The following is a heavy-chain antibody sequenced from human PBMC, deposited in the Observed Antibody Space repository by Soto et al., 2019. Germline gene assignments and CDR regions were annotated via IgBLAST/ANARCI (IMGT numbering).Heavy chain of an antibody. V-gene: IGHV3-11*01. D-gene: IGHD3-22*01. CDR3: ARDRLPMVVVVMGWFDP. Sequence: GGCLRLSCAASGFSFRDYYMSWIRHAPGKGLEWISYISGSGNTIYYADSVKGRFIISRDNAKNSLFLQMNSLRADDTAVYYCARDRLPMVVVVMGWFDPWGQGTLVTVSS. CDR2: ISGSGNTI. J-gene: IGHJ5*02. CDR1: GFSFRDYY.